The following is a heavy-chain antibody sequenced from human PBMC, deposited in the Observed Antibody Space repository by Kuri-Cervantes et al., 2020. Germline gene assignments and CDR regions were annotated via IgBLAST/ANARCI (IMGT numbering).Heavy chain of an antibody. CDR1: GFSLSTSGIC. J-gene: IGHJ6*02. Sequence: SGPTLVKPTPTLTLTCPFSGFSLSTSGICVSWIRQPPGKALEWLARIDWDDDKYYSTSLTTRLTISKDTSKNQVVLTMTNMDPVDTATYYCARTIAAAVYGMDVWGQGTTVTVSS. D-gene: IGHD6-13*01. CDR2: IDWDDDK. CDR3: ARTIAAAVYGMDV. V-gene: IGHV2-70*11.